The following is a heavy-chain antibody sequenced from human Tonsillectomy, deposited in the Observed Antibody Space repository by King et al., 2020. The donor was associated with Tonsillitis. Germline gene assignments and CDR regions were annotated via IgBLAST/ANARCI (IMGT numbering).Heavy chain of an antibody. V-gene: IGHV3-53*01. Sequence: VQLVESGGGLIQPGGSLRLSCAASGFSVSSNYMTWVRQAPGKGLECVSVIYSGGNTYYADSVKGRFTISRDYSKNTLYLQMNSLRAEDTAVYYCASEGGCVSYYAIPWGYCCMDFWGQGTTVTVSS. D-gene: IGHD1-26*01. CDR3: ASEGGCVSYYAIPWGYCCMDF. CDR2: IYSGGNT. J-gene: IGHJ6*02. CDR1: GFSVSSNY.